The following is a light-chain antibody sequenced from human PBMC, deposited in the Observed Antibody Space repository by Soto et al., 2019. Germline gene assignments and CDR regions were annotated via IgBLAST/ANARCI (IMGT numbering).Light chain of an antibody. CDR1: QSISNW. V-gene: IGKV1-5*03. CDR3: QQYDTYWT. Sequence: DIQMTQSPSTLSASVGDRVIITCRASQSISNWLAWCQQKPGKAPKLLIYKASTLESGVPSRFTGSGSGTDFTLTISSLQPDDFTTYYCQQYDTYWTFGQGTKVEIK. J-gene: IGKJ1*01. CDR2: KAS.